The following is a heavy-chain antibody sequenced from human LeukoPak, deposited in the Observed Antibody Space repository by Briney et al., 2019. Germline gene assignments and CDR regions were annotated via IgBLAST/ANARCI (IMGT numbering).Heavy chain of an antibody. V-gene: IGHV4-59*01. CDR3: ARDGYCSSTSCYYNWFDP. CDR1: GGSISSYY. D-gene: IGHD2-2*03. J-gene: IGHJ5*02. Sequence: SETLSLTCTVSGGSISSYYWSWIRQPPGKGLEWIGYIYYSRSTNYNPSLKSRVTISVDTSKNQFSLKLSSVTAADTAVYYCARDGYCSSTSCYYNWFDPWGQGTLVTVSS. CDR2: IYYSRST.